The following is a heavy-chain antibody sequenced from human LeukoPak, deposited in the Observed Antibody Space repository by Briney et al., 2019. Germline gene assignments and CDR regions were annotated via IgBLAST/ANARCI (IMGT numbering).Heavy chain of an antibody. CDR2: IRYDGSNK. Sequence: GGSLRLSCAASGFTFSSYGMHWVRQAPGKGLEWVAFIRYDGSNKYYADSVKGRFTISRDNSKNTLYLQMNSLRAEDTAVYYCANWGGGLRFLEWLVYMDVWGKGTTVTVSS. CDR1: GFTFSSYG. V-gene: IGHV3-30*02. CDR3: ANWGGGLRFLEWLVYMDV. D-gene: IGHD3-3*01. J-gene: IGHJ6*03.